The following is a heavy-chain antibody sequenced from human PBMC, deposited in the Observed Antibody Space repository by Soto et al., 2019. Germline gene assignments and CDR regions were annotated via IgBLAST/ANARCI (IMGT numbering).Heavy chain of an antibody. J-gene: IGHJ6*02. Sequence: PGGSLRLSCAASGFTFSSYAMSWVRQAPGKGLEWVSAISGSGGSTYYADSVKGRFTISRDNSKNTLYLQMNSLRAEDTAVYYCAKDLHYYGSGYKVLDRMDVWGQGTTVTVSS. CDR2: ISGSGGST. CDR1: GFTFSSYA. V-gene: IGHV3-23*01. D-gene: IGHD3-10*01. CDR3: AKDLHYYGSGYKVLDRMDV.